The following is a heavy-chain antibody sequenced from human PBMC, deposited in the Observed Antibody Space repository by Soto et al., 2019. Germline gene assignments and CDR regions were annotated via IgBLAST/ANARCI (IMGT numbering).Heavy chain of an antibody. CDR1: GGSISSYY. CDR3: ARARQYYDCELDP. Sequence: SETLSLTCTVSGGSISSYYWSWIRQPPEKGLEWIGYIFYSGRTKYIPSLKSRVTISVDTSRNQFSLNLSSVTAADTAIYYCARARQYYDCELDPWGQGTLVTVSS. D-gene: IGHD3-16*01. J-gene: IGHJ5*02. CDR2: IFYSGRT. V-gene: IGHV4-59*01.